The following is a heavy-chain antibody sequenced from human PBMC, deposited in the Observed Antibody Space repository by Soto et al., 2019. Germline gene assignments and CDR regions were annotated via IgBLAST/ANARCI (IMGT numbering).Heavy chain of an antibody. CDR1: GFTFSSFA. Sequence: PVGSLRLSCAVSGFTFSSFAMSWVRQALGKALEWVSTVSGGAGSSFYAKSVKGRFTISRDNSRNMLSHQMNNLRADDTAVYYCANAAGLGYGDYVDYWGQGPLGAVYS. D-gene: IGHD4-17*01. CDR2: VSGGAGSS. CDR3: ANAAGLGYGDYVDY. J-gene: IGHJ4*02. V-gene: IGHV3-23*01.